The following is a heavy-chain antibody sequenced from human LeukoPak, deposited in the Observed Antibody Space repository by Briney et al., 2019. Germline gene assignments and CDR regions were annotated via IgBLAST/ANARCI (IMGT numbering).Heavy chain of an antibody. CDR2: IYSGGST. V-gene: IGHV3-53*01. CDR3: ARGLGYCTSTTCLLPFDY. D-gene: IGHD2-2*01. CDR1: GFTVSTYF. Sequence: GGSLRLACAASGFTVSTYFMTWVRQAPGKGLECVSVIYSGGSTYYADSVKGRFTVSRDNSKNTLYLQMNSLRAEDTAMYYCARGLGYCTSTTCLLPFDYWGQGTLVTVSS. J-gene: IGHJ4*02.